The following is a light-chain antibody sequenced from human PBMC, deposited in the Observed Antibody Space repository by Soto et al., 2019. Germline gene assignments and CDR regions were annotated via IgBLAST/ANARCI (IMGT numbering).Light chain of an antibody. V-gene: IGKV1-5*03. Sequence: DIQMTQSPSTLSASVGDRVTITCRASQSITDWLAWYQQKPGKAPKFLIYKASNLESGVPSRFSGSGSGTEFTLTIGSVQPDDFASYYCQYWDNYSWTFGQGTKVEIK. CDR2: KAS. CDR1: QSITDW. J-gene: IGKJ1*01. CDR3: QYWDNYSWT.